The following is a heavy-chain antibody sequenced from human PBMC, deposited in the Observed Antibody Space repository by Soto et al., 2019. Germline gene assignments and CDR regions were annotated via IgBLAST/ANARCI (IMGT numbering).Heavy chain of an antibody. CDR2: INPNSGAT. J-gene: IGHJ5*02. D-gene: IGHD3-3*01. V-gene: IGHV1-2*02. Sequence: ASVKVSCKAFGYTFTGYFMHWVRQAPGQGLEWLGWINPNSGATKYAQKFQGRVTLTRDTSINTAYMEMSMLRSDNTAVYYCARGGGTILAPLPWGQGTLVTVSS. CDR1: GYTFTGYF. CDR3: ARGGGTILAPLP.